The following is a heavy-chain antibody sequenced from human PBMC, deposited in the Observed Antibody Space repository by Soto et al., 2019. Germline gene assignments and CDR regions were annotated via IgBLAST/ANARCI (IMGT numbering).Heavy chain of an antibody. CDR2: IIPIFGTA. D-gene: IGHD5-12*01. Sequence: QVQLVQSGAEVKKPGSSVKVSCKASGGTFSSYAISWVRQAPGQGLEWMGGIIPIFGTANYAQKFKGRVTITADESTSTAYMELSSLRSEDTAVYYCARDRRWLQLGPPVYFDYWGQGTLVTVSS. CDR1: GGTFSSYA. J-gene: IGHJ4*02. V-gene: IGHV1-69*01. CDR3: ARDRRWLQLGPPVYFDY.